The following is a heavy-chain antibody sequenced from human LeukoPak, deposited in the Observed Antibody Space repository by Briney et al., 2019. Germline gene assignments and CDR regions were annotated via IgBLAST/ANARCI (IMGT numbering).Heavy chain of an antibody. Sequence: PGGSLRLSCAASGFTFDDYGMSWVRQAPGKGLEWVSGINWNGGSTGYADSVKGRFTISRDNAKNSLYLQMNSLRAEDTALYYCARGVEWLVPYYFDYWGQGTLVTVSS. V-gene: IGHV3-20*04. J-gene: IGHJ4*02. CDR3: ARGVEWLVPYYFDY. CDR1: GFTFDDYG. D-gene: IGHD6-19*01. CDR2: INWNGGST.